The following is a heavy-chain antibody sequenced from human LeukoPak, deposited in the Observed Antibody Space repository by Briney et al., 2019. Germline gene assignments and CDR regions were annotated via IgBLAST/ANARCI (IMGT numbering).Heavy chain of an antibody. CDR3: AGGAWTFDY. CDR1: DDAISSYY. D-gene: IGHD3-16*01. J-gene: IGHJ4*02. Sequence: SETLSLTCTVSDDAISSYYWNWIRQPPGKGLEWIGYIYYSGSTNYNPSLKSRVTISVDTSKNQFSLKLSSVTAADTAVYYCAGGAWTFDYWGQGTLVTVSS. CDR2: IYYSGST. V-gene: IGHV4-59*01.